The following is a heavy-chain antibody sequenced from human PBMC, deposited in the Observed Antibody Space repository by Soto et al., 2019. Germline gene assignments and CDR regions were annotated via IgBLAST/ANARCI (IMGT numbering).Heavy chain of an antibody. V-gene: IGHV3-13*05. D-gene: IGHD3-10*01. CDR1: GFTFSSYD. J-gene: IGHJ4*02. CDR3: AAGTAGRSSFDY. CDR2: IGTAGDP. Sequence: GGSLRLSCAASGFTFSSYDMHWVRQVTGKGLEWVSTIGTAGDPYYPVSVKGRFTISRENAKNSLYLQMNSLRAGDTAMYFCAAGTAGRSSFDYRAQGSPVTVSS.